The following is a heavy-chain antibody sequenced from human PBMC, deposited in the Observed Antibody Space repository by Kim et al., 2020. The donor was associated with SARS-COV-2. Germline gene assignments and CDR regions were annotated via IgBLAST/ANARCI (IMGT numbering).Heavy chain of an antibody. CDR2: INPDGSGT. D-gene: IGHD3-3*01. Sequence: GGSLRLSCTASGFIFNKRWMHWVRQVPGKGLVWVSRINPDGSGTIYADSVNGRFTMSRDNAKNTVFLQMNSLRVEEWALYFCARDREDPIGSYHPLFDLWGQGTLVTVSS. CDR3: ARDREDPIGSYHPLFDL. V-gene: IGHV3-74*01. J-gene: IGHJ4*02. CDR1: GFIFNKRW.